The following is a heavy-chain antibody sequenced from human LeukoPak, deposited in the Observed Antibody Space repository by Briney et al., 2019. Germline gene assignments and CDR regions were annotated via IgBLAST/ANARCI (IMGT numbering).Heavy chain of an antibody. CDR3: ATLRRGYYDFFYGMDV. CDR2: IYYSGST. D-gene: IGHD3-3*01. V-gene: IGHV4-30-4*01. Sequence: SETLSLTCTVSGGSISSGDYYWSWIRQPPGKGLEWIGYIYYSGSTYYNPSLKSRVTISVDTSKNQFSLKLSSVTAADTAVYYCATLRRGYYDFFYGMDVWGQGTTVTVSS. J-gene: IGHJ6*02. CDR1: GGSISSGDYY.